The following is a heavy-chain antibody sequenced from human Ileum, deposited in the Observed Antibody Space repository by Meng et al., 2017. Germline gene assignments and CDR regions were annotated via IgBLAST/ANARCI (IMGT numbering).Heavy chain of an antibody. J-gene: IGHJ4*02. D-gene: IGHD3-16*01. Sequence: QVQLHESGPGLVKPSQTLSLTRTVTGGLISSDGYYCSWLRQHPGKGLEFFGYIYNSGSAYYTPSLKSRVNISADTTKNNFSLRLSSVPAADTAVYYGARGAAPGGVVGGCFDYWGQGTLVTVSS. CDR1: GGLISSDGYY. CDR3: ARGAAPGGVVGGCFDY. V-gene: IGHV4-31*03. CDR2: IYNSGSA.